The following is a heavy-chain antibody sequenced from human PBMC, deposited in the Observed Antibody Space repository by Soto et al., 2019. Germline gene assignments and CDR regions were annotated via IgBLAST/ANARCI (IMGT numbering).Heavy chain of an antibody. CDR2: IKNDGSEQ. J-gene: IGHJ4*02. CDR3: PRENWLKDY. Sequence: PGGSLRLSCAASGFTFTTYYMTWVRQAPGKGLEWVASIKNDGSEQYYVDSVKGRFTISIDNAKNSLYLQMNSLRAGETAISYRPRENWLKDYWGQGTLVTVSS. V-gene: IGHV3-7*03. D-gene: IGHD3-22*01. CDR1: GFTFTTYY.